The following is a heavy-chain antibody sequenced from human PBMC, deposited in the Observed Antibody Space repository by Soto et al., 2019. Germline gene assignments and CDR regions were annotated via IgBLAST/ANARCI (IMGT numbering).Heavy chain of an antibody. CDR2: ISYDGSNK. CDR3: ARVPEAAAAGGYYYYYVMDV. D-gene: IGHD6-13*01. CDR1: GFTFSSYA. V-gene: IGHV3-30-3*01. Sequence: QVQLVESGGGVVQPGRSLRLSCAASGFTFSSYAMHWVRQAPGKGLEWVAVISYDGSNKYYADSVKGRFTISRDNSKNTLYLQMNSVRAEDAAVYYCARVPEAAAAGGYYYYYVMDVWGQGTTVTVSS. J-gene: IGHJ6*02.